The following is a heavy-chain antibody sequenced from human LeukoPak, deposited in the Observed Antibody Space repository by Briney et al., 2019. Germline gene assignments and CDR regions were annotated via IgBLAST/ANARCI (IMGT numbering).Heavy chain of an antibody. J-gene: IGHJ5*02. V-gene: IGHV4-31*03. D-gene: IGHD2-2*02. CDR2: IYYSGST. Sequence: SQTLSLTCTVSGGSISSGGYYWSWIRQHPGKGLEWFGYIYYSGSTYYNPSLKSRVTISVDTSKNQFSLKLSSVTAADTAVYYCARGWKSCSSTSCDRAFDPWGQGTLVTVSS. CDR1: GGSISSGGYY. CDR3: ARGWKSCSSTSCDRAFDP.